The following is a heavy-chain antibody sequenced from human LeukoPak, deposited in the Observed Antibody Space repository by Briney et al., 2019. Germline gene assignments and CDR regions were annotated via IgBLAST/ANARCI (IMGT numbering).Heavy chain of an antibody. Sequence: PGGSLRLSCAASGFTFSTYWMSWVRQAPGKGLEWVANIKEDESEKYYVDSVKGRFTISRDNAQNSLNLQMNSLRPEDTAMYYCARVSQTGSSFDYWGQGTLVTVSS. V-gene: IGHV3-7*01. CDR1: GFTFSTYW. D-gene: IGHD6-13*01. CDR2: IKEDESEK. J-gene: IGHJ4*02. CDR3: ARVSQTGSSFDY.